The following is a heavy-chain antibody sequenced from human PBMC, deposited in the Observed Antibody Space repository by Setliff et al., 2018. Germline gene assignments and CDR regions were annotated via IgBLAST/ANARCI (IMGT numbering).Heavy chain of an antibody. V-gene: IGHV1-18*01. CDR2: ISPYNGDI. D-gene: IGHD2-2*01. J-gene: IGHJ3*02. Sequence: ASVKVSCKASGYTFSTYGIAWVRQAPGQGLEWMGWISPYNGDIIYAHKCQGRVTMTTDTSTGTADMELRNLRSDDTAVYYCTRDTNIVVVPPHRTAFDIWGQGTMVTVSS. CDR1: GYTFSTYG. CDR3: TRDTNIVVVPPHRTAFDI.